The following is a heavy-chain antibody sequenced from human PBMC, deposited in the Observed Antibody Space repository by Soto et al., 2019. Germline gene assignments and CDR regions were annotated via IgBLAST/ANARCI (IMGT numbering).Heavy chain of an antibody. V-gene: IGHV3-74*01. Sequence: QPGGSLRLSCAASGFTFSSYWMHWVRQAPGKGLVWVSRINSDGSSTSYADSVKGRFTISRDNAKNTLYLQMISLRVEDTAMYYCAKWDSSAPFYYGMDVWGQGTTVTVSS. CDR2: INSDGSST. J-gene: IGHJ6*02. CDR3: AKWDSSAPFYYGMDV. D-gene: IGHD6-25*01. CDR1: GFTFSSYW.